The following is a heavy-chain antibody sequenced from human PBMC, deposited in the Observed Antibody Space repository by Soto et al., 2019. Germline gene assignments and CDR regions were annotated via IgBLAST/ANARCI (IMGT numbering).Heavy chain of an antibody. D-gene: IGHD6-19*01. V-gene: IGHV4-4*02. CDR1: AVSISSGSF. CDR3: ARSAGWYAVHS. Sequence: QVQLQESGPGLVKPSGTLSLTCAVSAVSISSGSFWGWVRQPPGKGLKWIGDIHHSGSTNYNPSLKSRVTRAVDTSKNHFSLKLNSVTAADTAVYYCARSAGWYAVHSWGQGILVIVSS. J-gene: IGHJ4*02. CDR2: IHHSGST.